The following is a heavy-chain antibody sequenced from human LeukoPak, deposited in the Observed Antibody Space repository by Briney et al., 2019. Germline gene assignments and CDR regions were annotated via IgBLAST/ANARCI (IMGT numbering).Heavy chain of an antibody. CDR3: VGTIASRGSEY. V-gene: IGHV3-74*01. CDR2: LPPDELGI. D-gene: IGHD6-6*01. Sequence: GGSLRLSCAASGFTFTNYWMHWVRKAPGMGLVWVSRLPPDELGIIYADSVKGRFTVSRDNAKNTVYLQMNNLRVDDTAMYYCVGTIASRGSEYWGQGALVTVSS. CDR1: GFTFTNYW. J-gene: IGHJ4*02.